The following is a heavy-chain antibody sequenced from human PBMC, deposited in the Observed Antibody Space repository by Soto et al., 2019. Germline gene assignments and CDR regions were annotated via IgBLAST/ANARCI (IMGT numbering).Heavy chain of an antibody. J-gene: IGHJ4*02. CDR3: ARGFGNYQKAPDF. D-gene: IGHD1-7*01. V-gene: IGHV4-59*01. CDR2: IHSNGKT. CDR1: GGSISGYF. Sequence: SVTLTLTCTVSGGSISGYFWSWIRQPPGKGPEWIAYIHSNGKTNYNPSLKSRVTISVDTSKNQFSLNLYSVAAADTAVYYCARGFGNYQKAPDFWGQGTLVTVSS.